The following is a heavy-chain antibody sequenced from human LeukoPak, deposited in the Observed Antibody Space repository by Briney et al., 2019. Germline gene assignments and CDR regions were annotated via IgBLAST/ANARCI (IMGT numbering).Heavy chain of an antibody. CDR2: ISSSSSTI. Sequence: PGGSLGLSCAASGFTFSSYSMNWVRQAPGKGLEWVSYISSSSSTIYYADSVKGRFTISRDNAKNSLYLQMNSLRAEDTAVYYCARDFIVGAPGYWGQGTLVTVSS. D-gene: IGHD1-26*01. CDR3: ARDFIVGAPGY. V-gene: IGHV3-48*01. CDR1: GFTFSSYS. J-gene: IGHJ4*02.